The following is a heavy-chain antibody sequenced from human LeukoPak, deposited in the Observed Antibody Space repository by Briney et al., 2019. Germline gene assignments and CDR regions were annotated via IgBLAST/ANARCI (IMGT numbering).Heavy chain of an antibody. CDR2: INHSGST. CDR1: GGSISSYY. CDR3: ARLDNGYYDSTGHAFDI. Sequence: PSETLSLTCTVSGGSISSYYWSWIRQPPGKGLEWIGEINHSGSTNYNPSLKSRVTISVDTSKNQFSLKLSSVTAADTAVYYCARLDNGYYDSTGHAFDIWGQGTMVTVSS. D-gene: IGHD3-22*01. V-gene: IGHV4-34*01. J-gene: IGHJ3*02.